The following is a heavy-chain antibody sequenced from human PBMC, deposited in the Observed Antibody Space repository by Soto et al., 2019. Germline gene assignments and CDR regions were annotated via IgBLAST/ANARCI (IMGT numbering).Heavy chain of an antibody. Sequence: QVQLVQSGAEVKKPGASVKVSCKASGYTFTSYAMHWVRQAPGQRLEWMGWINAGNGNTKYSQKFQGRVTITRDTSASTAYRELSSLRSEDTAVYYCARWGCSSTGCGPFDYWGQGTLVTVSS. V-gene: IGHV1-3*01. D-gene: IGHD2-2*01. CDR1: GYTFTSYA. CDR3: ARWGCSSTGCGPFDY. J-gene: IGHJ4*02. CDR2: INAGNGNT.